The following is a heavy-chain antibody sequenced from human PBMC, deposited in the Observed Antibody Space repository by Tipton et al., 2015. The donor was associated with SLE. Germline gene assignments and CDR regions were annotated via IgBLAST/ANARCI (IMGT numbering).Heavy chain of an antibody. D-gene: IGHD3-22*01. CDR3: ALGYYDSSGYSDAFDI. Sequence: TLSLTCTVSGGSISSSSYYWGWIRQPPGKGLEWIGSIYYSGSTYYNPSLKSRVTISVDTSKNQFSLKLSSVTAADTAVYYCALGYYDSSGYSDAFDIWGQGKMVTVSS. V-gene: IGHV4-39*01. CDR2: IYYSGST. J-gene: IGHJ3*02. CDR1: GGSISSSSYY.